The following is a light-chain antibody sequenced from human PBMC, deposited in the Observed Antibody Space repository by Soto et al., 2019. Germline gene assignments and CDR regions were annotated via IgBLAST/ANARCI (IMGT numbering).Light chain of an antibody. CDR2: GAS. Sequence: IVMTQSPATLSVSPGERATLSCRASESVSSNLAWYQRRPGQAPRLLIYGASTRATGIPARFSGSGSGTEFTLTISSLQSEDVAVYYCRQYNNWPPWTFGQGTKVEVK. CDR1: ESVSSN. J-gene: IGKJ1*01. V-gene: IGKV3-15*01. CDR3: RQYNNWPPWT.